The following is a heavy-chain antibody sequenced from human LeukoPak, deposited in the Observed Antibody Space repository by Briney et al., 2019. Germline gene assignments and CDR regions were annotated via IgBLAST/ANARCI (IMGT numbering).Heavy chain of an antibody. CDR1: GGPFSGYY. J-gene: IGHJ4*02. CDR3: PKHGGSWTFDS. CDR2: IDYSGST. D-gene: IGHD6-13*01. Sequence: SETLSLTCAVYGGPFSGYYWIWLRQPPRKGLEWIAYIDYSGSTHYNPSHKSRVTMPVDTSKNQFFLTLSSLTATDTAVYFCPKHGGSWTFDSWGQRTLGTVSS. V-gene: IGHV4-59*08.